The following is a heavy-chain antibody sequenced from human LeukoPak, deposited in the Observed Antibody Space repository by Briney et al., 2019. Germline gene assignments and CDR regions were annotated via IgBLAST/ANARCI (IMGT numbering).Heavy chain of an antibody. V-gene: IGHV3-53*01. Sequence: PGGSLRLSCAASGFTVSSDYMSWVRQAPGKGLEWVSVIYSGGSTYYAGSVKGRFTISRDNSKNTLYLQMNSLRAEDTAVYYCARGLGTGGLLDYYYYYGMDVWGQGTTVTVSS. D-gene: IGHD3-16*01. CDR2: IYSGGST. CDR1: GFTVSSDY. J-gene: IGHJ6*02. CDR3: ARGLGTGGLLDYYYYYGMDV.